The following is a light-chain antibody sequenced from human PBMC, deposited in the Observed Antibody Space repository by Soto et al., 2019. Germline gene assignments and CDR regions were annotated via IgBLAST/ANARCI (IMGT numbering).Light chain of an antibody. Sequence: QSALTQPASVSGSPGQSITISCTGTSSDVGGYNYVSWYQQEPGKAPKLMIYEVSKRPSGDSNRFSGSKSGNTASLTISGLLAEDEADYYCSSYTSTNTVLFGGGTQLTVL. CDR2: EVS. J-gene: IGLJ2*01. V-gene: IGLV2-14*01. CDR3: SSYTSTNTVL. CDR1: SSDVGGYNY.